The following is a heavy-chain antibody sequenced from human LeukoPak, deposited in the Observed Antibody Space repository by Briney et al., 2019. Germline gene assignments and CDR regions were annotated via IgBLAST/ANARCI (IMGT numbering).Heavy chain of an antibody. Sequence: GASVKVSCKASGYTFTGYYLHWVRQAPGQGLEWMGWINPNSGDTHYAQKFQGRVSMTRDTSISTAYMELSRLTSDDTAVYYCARGSPFEAVTDSRIFDYWGQGTLVTVSS. CDR3: ARGSPFEAVTDSRIFDY. CDR2: INPNSGDT. V-gene: IGHV1-2*02. CDR1: GYTFTGYY. D-gene: IGHD6-19*01. J-gene: IGHJ4*02.